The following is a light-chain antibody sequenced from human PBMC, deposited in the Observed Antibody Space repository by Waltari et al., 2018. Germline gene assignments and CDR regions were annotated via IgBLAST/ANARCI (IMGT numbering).Light chain of an antibody. CDR1: QGIRTY. CDR3: QQSDSSPRT. J-gene: IGKJ1*01. CDR2: AAS. Sequence: DIQMTQSPSSLSASVGDRVTISCRASQGIRTYLHWYQLKPGQAPKLLIYAASTLQSGVPSRFSGSGSGTDFSLTISSLQPDDFATYYCQQSDSSPRTFGQGTRVEIK. V-gene: IGKV1-39*01.